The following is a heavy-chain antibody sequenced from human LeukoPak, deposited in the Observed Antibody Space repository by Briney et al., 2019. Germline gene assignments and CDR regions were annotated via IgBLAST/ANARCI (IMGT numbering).Heavy chain of an antibody. CDR2: INHSGST. D-gene: IGHD2-15*01. CDR3: ARAKGRVAWFDP. Sequence: SETLSLTCAVYGGSFSGYYWSWIRQPPGKGLEWIGEINHSGSTNYNPSLKSRVTISVDTSKNQFSLKLSSVTAADTAVYYCARAKGRVAWFDPWGQGTLVTVSS. CDR1: GGSFSGYY. V-gene: IGHV4-34*01. J-gene: IGHJ5*02.